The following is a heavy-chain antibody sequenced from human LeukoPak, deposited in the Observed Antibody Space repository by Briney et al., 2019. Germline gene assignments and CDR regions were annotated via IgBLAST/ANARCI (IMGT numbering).Heavy chain of an antibody. J-gene: IGHJ4*02. CDR3: ARDKFGGTDY. D-gene: IGHD3-16*01. CDR2: IKQDGSEK. V-gene: IGHV3-7*01. Sequence: PGGSLRLSCAASGFTFSSYSMNWVRQAPGKGLEWVANIKQDGSEKYYVDSVKGRFTISRDNAKNSLYLQMKSLRAEDTAVYYCARDKFGGTDYWGQGTLVTVSS. CDR1: GFTFSSYS.